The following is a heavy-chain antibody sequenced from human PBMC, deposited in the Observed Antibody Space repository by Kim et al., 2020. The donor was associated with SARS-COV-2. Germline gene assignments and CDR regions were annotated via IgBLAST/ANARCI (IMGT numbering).Heavy chain of an antibody. CDR2: IKYDGTEK. CDR1: GFTLSSYW. CDR3: ARRNNFDY. V-gene: IGHV3-7*03. J-gene: IGHJ4*02. Sequence: GGSLRLSCAASGFTLSSYWMNGVRQAPGKGLEWVAGIKYDGTEKYYVNSVKGRFTISRDNAKNSLYLQMNSLGAEDTAVYYCARRNNFDYWGQGTLVTVS.